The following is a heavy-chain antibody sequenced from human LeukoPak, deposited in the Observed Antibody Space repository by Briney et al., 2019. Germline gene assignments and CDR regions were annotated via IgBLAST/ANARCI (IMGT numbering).Heavy chain of an antibody. V-gene: IGHV4-39*07. Sequence: SETLSLTCAVSGGSITSSKYFWGWIRQPPGKELELIGIISYGGSTDYNPSLKSRVTMSTDTSKNQFSLKLTSVTAADTAVYYCAGLGVMVLVYQFEYWGRGTPVTVSS. CDR1: GGSITSSKYF. CDR3: AGLGVMVLVYQFEY. J-gene: IGHJ4*02. D-gene: IGHD2-8*01. CDR2: ISYGGST.